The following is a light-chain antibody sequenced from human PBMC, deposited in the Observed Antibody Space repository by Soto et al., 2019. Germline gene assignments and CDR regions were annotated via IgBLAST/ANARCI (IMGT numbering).Light chain of an antibody. CDR1: QNIRSN. CDR2: GAS. Sequence: EIVMTQSPATLSVSPGERATLTCRATQNIRSNLAWHQQKPGQAPKLLIYGASTRATGVPARFSGSGSGTEFNLTISSLQSEDFAVYYCQQYNNWPPWTFGQGAKVEIK. V-gene: IGKV3-15*01. J-gene: IGKJ1*01. CDR3: QQYNNWPPWT.